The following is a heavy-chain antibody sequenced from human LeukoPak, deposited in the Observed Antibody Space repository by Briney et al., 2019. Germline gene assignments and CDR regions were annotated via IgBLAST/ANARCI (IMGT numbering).Heavy chain of an antibody. Sequence: GGSLRLSCAASGLTVSDNYMSWVRQAPGKGLEWVSVITGSGGNTYYADSVKGRFTISKDNSKNTVYLQMSSLRVDDTAVYYCAKAASSSWPSYYYGMDVWGQGTTVTVSS. CDR3: AKAASSSWPSYYYGMDV. CDR2: ITGSGGNT. D-gene: IGHD6-13*01. V-gene: IGHV3-23*01. J-gene: IGHJ6*02. CDR1: GLTVSDNY.